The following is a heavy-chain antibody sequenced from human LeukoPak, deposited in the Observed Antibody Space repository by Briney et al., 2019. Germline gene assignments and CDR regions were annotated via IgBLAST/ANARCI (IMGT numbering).Heavy chain of an antibody. CDR2: IKQDGSEK. V-gene: IGHV3-7*01. D-gene: IGHD3-3*01. CDR1: GFTFSSYW. J-gene: IGHJ4*02. CDR3: ARAFRGNYDFWSGYYTGILDY. Sequence: LRLSCVASGFTFSSYWMSWLRQAPRKGLEWVANIKQDGSEKYYVDSVKGRFTISRDNAKNSLYLQMNSLRAEDTAVYYWARAFRGNYDFWSGYYTGILDYWGQGTLVTVSS.